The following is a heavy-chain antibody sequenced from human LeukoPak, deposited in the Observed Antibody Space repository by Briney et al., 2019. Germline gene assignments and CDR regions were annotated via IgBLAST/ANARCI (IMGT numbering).Heavy chain of an antibody. CDR1: GFTFSSYW. CDR2: IKQDGSEK. D-gene: IGHD3-3*01. CDR3: ARESYDFWSGYLYFDY. Sequence: GGSLRPSCAASGFTFSSYWMSWVRQAPGKGLEWVANIKQDGSEKYYVDSVKGRFTISRDNAKNSLYLQMNSLRAEDTAVYYCARESYDFWSGYLYFDYWGQGTLVTVSS. J-gene: IGHJ4*02. V-gene: IGHV3-7*01.